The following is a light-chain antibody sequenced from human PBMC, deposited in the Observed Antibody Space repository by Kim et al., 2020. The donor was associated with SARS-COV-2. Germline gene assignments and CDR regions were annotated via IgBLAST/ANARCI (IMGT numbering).Light chain of an antibody. V-gene: IGLV10-54*04. J-gene: IGLJ3*02. CDR2: RNN. Sequence: QAGLTQPPSVSKDLRQTATLTCTGNSNNVGNLGAAWLQQHQGHPPKLLSYRNNSRPSGISERFSASRSGNTASLTITGLQPEDEADYYCSAWDTSLSAWVFGGGSQLTV. CDR1: SNNVGNLG. CDR3: SAWDTSLSAWV.